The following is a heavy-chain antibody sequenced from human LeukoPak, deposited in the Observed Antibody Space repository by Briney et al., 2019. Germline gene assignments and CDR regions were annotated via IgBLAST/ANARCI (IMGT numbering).Heavy chain of an antibody. Sequence: SETLSLTCTVSGGSISSYYWSWIRQPPGKGLEWIGYIYYSGSTNYNPSLKSRVTISVDTSKNQFSLKLSSVTAADTAVYYCARRSPFHYFDYWGQGTLVTVSS. D-gene: IGHD1-26*01. CDR3: ARRSPFHYFDY. CDR1: GGSISSYY. J-gene: IGHJ4*02. V-gene: IGHV4-59*01. CDR2: IYYSGST.